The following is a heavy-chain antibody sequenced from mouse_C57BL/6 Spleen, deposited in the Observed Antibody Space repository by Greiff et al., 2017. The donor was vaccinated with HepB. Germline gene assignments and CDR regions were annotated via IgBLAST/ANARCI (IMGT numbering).Heavy chain of an antibody. CDR2: INPGSGGT. CDR3: ARPSTAQATGFAY. D-gene: IGHD3-2*02. J-gene: IGHJ3*01. CDR1: GYAFTNYL. Sequence: VQLQQSGAELVRPGTSVKVSCKASGYAFTNYLIEWVKQRPGQGLEWIGVINPGSGGTNYNEKFKGKATLTADKSSSTAYMQLSSLTSEDSAVYFCARPSTAQATGFAYWGQGTLVTVSA. V-gene: IGHV1-54*01.